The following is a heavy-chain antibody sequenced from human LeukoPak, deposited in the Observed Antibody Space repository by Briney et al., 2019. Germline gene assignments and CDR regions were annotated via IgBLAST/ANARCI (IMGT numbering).Heavy chain of an antibody. V-gene: IGHV5-51*01. J-gene: IGHJ4*02. CDR1: GYSFTSYW. CDR2: ISPGNSDI. D-gene: IGHD5-18*01. CDR3: ARGGYSYGYGRYYFDY. Sequence: GESLKISCKGSGYSFTSYWIAWVRQMPGKGLEWMGIISPGNSDIRYSPSFQGQVTISADKSITTAYLQWSSLKASDTAMYYCARGGYSYGYGRYYFDYWGQGTLVTVSS.